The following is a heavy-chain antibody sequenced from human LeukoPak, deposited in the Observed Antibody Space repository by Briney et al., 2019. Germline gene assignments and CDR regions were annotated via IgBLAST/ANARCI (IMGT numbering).Heavy chain of an antibody. Sequence: ASVKVSCKASGGTFSSYAISWVRQAPGQGLEWMGRIIPILGIASYAQKFQGRVTMTRDTSTSTVYMELSSLRSEDTAVYYCARGGITMVRGVHYWGQGTLVTVSS. CDR2: IIPILGIA. V-gene: IGHV1-69*04. J-gene: IGHJ4*02. CDR1: GGTFSSYA. D-gene: IGHD3-10*01. CDR3: ARGGITMVRGVHY.